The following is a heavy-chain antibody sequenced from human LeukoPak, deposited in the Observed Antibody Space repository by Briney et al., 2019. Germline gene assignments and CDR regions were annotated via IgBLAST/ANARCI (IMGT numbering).Heavy chain of an antibody. Sequence: GSLRLSCAASGSTFSGYLLHWVRQAPGKGLEWVGGTAYDGAEKYYADSVRGRFAISRDNSKSTVYLEMNSLRPEDAAVYYCAREGDRHFTFDYWGRGTLVTVSS. J-gene: IGHJ4*02. CDR3: AREGDRHFTFDY. CDR2: TAYDGAEK. D-gene: IGHD2/OR15-2a*01. CDR1: GSTFSGYL. V-gene: IGHV3-30*01.